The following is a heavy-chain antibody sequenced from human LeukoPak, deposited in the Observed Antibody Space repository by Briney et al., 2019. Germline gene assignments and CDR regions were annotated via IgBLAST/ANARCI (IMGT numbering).Heavy chain of an antibody. CDR3: ARQVTMVRGVSRAAGYYYYMDV. V-gene: IGHV4-34*01. CDR1: GGSFSGYY. CDR2: INHSGST. D-gene: IGHD3-10*01. J-gene: IGHJ6*03. Sequence: SETLSLTCAVYGGSFSGYYWSWIRQPPGKGLEWIGEINHSGSTNYNPSLKSRVTISVDTSKNQFSLKLSSVTAADTAVYYCARQVTMVRGVSRAAGYYYYMDVWGKGTTVTISS.